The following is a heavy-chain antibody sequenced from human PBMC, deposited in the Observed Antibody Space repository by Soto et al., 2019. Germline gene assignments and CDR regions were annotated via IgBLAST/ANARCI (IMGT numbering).Heavy chain of an antibody. CDR3: AREVAYSSSPPNWFDP. CDR1: GGSISSGGYY. CDR2: IYYSGST. J-gene: IGHJ5*02. D-gene: IGHD6-6*01. Sequence: SETLSLTCTVSGGSISSGGYYWSWIRQHPGKGLEWIGYIYYSGSTYYNPSLKSRVTISVDTSKNQFSLKLSSVTAADTAVYYCAREVAYSSSPPNWFDPWGQGTLVTVSS. V-gene: IGHV4-31*03.